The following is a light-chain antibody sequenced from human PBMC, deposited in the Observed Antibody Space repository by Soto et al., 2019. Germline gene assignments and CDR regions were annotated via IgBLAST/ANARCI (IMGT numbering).Light chain of an antibody. CDR3: SSYTSSSTPHVV. V-gene: IGLV2-14*01. Sequence: QSALTQPASVSGSPGQSIAISCTGTSSDVGGYNYVSWYQQHPGKAPKLMIYDVSNRPSGVSDRFSGSKSGNTASLTISGLQAEDEADYYCSSYTSSSTPHVVFGGGTKLTVL. J-gene: IGLJ2*01. CDR1: SSDVGGYNY. CDR2: DVS.